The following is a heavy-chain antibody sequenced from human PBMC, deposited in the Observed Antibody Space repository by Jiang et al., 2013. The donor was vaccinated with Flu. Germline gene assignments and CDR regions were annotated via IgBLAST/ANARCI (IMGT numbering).Heavy chain of an antibody. CDR3: ARDLGDGYSYGDY. V-gene: IGHV1-69*06. CDR1: GGTFDTYA. J-gene: IGHJ4*02. Sequence: GAEVKKPGSSVKVSCKASGGTFDTYAFNWVRRAPGQGLEWVGGITPILDTSNNAQKFQGRVTITADKSTSTVYMELSNLRSEDTAMYYCARDLGDGYSYGDYWGQGTLVTVSS. CDR2: ITPILDTS. D-gene: IGHD5-24*01.